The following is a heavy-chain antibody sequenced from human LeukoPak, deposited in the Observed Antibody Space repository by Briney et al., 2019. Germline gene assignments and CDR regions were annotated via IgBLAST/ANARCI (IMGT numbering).Heavy chain of an antibody. Sequence: SSETLSLTCTVSGGSISSSRYYWGWIRQPPGKGLEWIGSIYYSGSTYYNPSLKSRVTISVDTSKNQFSLKLSSVTAADTAVYYCARHDSSGYYLYRYFDLWGRGTLVTVSS. CDR2: IYYSGST. D-gene: IGHD3-22*01. CDR3: ARHDSSGYYLYRYFDL. J-gene: IGHJ2*01. V-gene: IGHV4-39*01. CDR1: GGSISSSRYY.